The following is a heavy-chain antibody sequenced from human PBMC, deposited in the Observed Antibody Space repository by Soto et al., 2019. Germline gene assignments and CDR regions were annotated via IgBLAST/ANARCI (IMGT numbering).Heavy chain of an antibody. Sequence: GGSLRLSCAASGFTFSSYAMHWVHQAPGKGLEWVAVISYDGSNKYYADSVKGRFTISRDNSKNTLYLQMNSLRAEDTAVYYCARDRTRIAAAHVTNYYYYGMDVWGQGTTVTVSS. V-gene: IGHV3-30-3*01. CDR1: GFTFSSYA. D-gene: IGHD6-13*01. J-gene: IGHJ6*02. CDR2: ISYDGSNK. CDR3: ARDRTRIAAAHVTNYYYYGMDV.